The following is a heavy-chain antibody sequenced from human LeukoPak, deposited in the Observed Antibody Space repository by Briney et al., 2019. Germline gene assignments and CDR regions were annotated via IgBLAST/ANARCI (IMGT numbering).Heavy chain of an antibody. CDR1: GFTFSSYG. J-gene: IGHJ4*02. V-gene: IGHV3-30*18. CDR3: AKAHSGSFDY. CDR2: ISYDGSNK. D-gene: IGHD5-12*01. Sequence: GGSLRLSCAASGFTFSSYGMHWVRQAPSKGLGWVAVISYDGSNKYYADSVKGRFTSSRDNSKNALYLQMSSLRAEDTAVYYCAKAHSGSFDYWGQGTLVTVSS.